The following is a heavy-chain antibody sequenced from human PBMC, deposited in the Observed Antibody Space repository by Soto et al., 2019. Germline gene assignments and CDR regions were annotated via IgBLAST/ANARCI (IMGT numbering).Heavy chain of an antibody. Sequence: GGSLRLSCAASGFTFSDYAMSWVRQAPGKGLEWVSAISGSGGPTFYADSVKGRFTISRDNSKNTLYLQMNSLRAEDTAVYYCAKELGYCSGGSCYSVGYFDYWGQGTLVTVSS. J-gene: IGHJ4*02. CDR1: GFTFSDYA. CDR3: AKELGYCSGGSCYSVGYFDY. CDR2: ISGSGGPT. V-gene: IGHV3-23*01. D-gene: IGHD2-15*01.